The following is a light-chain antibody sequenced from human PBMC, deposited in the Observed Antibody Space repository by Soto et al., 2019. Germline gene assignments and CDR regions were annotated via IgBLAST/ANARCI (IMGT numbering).Light chain of an antibody. CDR2: GAS. V-gene: IGKV3-20*01. J-gene: IGKJ4*01. CDR1: QSVSSTD. CDR3: QQYGSSPLFT. Sequence: EIVLTQSPGTLSLSPGERATLSCRASQSVSSTDLAWYQQKPGQAPRLLIYGASSRATGIPDRISGSGSGTDFTLTISRLEPEDFAVYYCQQYGSSPLFTFGGGTKVEIK.